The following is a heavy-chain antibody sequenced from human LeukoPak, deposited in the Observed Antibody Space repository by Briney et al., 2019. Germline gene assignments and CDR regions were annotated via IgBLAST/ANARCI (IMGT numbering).Heavy chain of an antibody. CDR1: GFTFSSYG. CDR3: AKNYGSGRSPHDY. V-gene: IGHV3-30*02. CDR2: IRYDGSNK. J-gene: IGHJ4*02. D-gene: IGHD3-10*01. Sequence: PGGSLRLSCAASGFTFSSYGMHWVRQAPGKGLEWVAFIRYDGSNKYYADSVKGRFTIPRDNSKNTLYLQMNSLRAEDTAVYYCAKNYGSGRSPHDYWGQGTLVTVSS.